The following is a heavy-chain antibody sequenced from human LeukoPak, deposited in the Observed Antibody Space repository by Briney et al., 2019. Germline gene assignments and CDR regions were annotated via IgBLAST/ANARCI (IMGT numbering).Heavy chain of an antibody. D-gene: IGHD3-22*01. CDR2: INHRGST. J-gene: IGHJ4*02. Sequence: PSETLSLTCTVSGGTISSYYWNWIRQPPGKGLEWIGEINHRGSTNYNPSLKSRVTISVDTSKNQFSLKLSSVTVADTAVYYCARAGDSSGYSDYWGQGALVTVSA. CDR1: GGTISSYY. CDR3: ARAGDSSGYSDY. V-gene: IGHV4-34*01.